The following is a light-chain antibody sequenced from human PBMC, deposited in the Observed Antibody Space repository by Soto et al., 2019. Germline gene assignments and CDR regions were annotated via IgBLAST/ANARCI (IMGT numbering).Light chain of an antibody. V-gene: IGLV4-69*01. CDR3: QTWGTGIKV. CDR2: LNSDGSH. Sequence: QPVLTQSPSASASLGASVKLTCTLSSGHSSYAIAWHQQQPEKGPRYLMKLNSDGSHSKGDGIPDRFSGSSSGAERYLPISSRQSEDEADYSCQTWGTGIKVFGGGTKLTVL. CDR1: SGHSSYA. J-gene: IGLJ3*02.